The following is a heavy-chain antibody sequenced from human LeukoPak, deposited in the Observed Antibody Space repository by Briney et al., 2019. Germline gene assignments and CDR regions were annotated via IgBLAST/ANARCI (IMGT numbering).Heavy chain of an antibody. D-gene: IGHD2-15*01. J-gene: IGHJ4*02. CDR3: ARDSGEYYFDY. CDR2: INAGSGNT. V-gene: IGHV1-3*01. Sequence: TSVKVSCKASGYTFTSYAMHWVRQAPGQRLEWMGWINAGSGNTKYSQNFQGRVTISRDTSASTAYMELSSLTSEDMAVYYCARDSGEYYFDYWGQGTLVTVSS. CDR1: GYTFTSYA.